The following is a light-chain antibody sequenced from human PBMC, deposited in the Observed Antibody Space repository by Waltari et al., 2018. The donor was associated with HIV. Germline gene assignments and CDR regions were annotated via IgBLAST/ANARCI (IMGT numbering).Light chain of an antibody. CDR1: QNIYKF. Sequence: DTQMTQSPSSLSASIGDRITITCRASQNIYKFLSWYQQKSEKAPNLLINDASSLQSGVPSRVSCSGSGTEFTLTISSLQVEDFATYYCLQSFTAPLTFGPGTKLDIK. J-gene: IGKJ3*01. CDR2: DAS. CDR3: LQSFTAPLT. V-gene: IGKV1-39*01.